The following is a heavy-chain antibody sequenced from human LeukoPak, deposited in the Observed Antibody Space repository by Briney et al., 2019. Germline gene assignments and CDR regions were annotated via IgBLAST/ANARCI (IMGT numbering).Heavy chain of an antibody. CDR2: ISYDGSNK. V-gene: IGHV3-30*04. CDR1: GFTFSSYA. Sequence: PGGSLRLSCAASGFTFSSYAMHWVRQAPGKGLEWVAVISYDGSNKYYADSVKGRFTISRDNSKNTLYLQMNSLRAEDTAVYYCARSLFGFGESWDDYWGQGTLVTVSS. CDR3: ARSLFGFGESWDDY. D-gene: IGHD3-10*01. J-gene: IGHJ4*02.